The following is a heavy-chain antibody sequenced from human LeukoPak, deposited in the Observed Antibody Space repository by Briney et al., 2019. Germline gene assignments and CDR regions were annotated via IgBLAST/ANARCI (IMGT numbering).Heavy chain of an antibody. J-gene: IGHJ4*02. CDR1: GXSITSTNY. Sequence: PSGTLSLTCGVSGXSITSTNYWTWVRQPPGKGLEWIGEVNLQGSTNYNPSLMGRVAISVDISENHISLQLTSVTAADTAVYYCAREGGPYRPLDYSGQGTLVTVSS. CDR2: VNLQGST. V-gene: IGHV4-4*02. CDR3: AREGGPYRPLDY.